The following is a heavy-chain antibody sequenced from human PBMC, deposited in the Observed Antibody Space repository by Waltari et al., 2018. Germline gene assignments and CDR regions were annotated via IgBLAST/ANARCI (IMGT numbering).Heavy chain of an antibody. CDR3: AKGRAAAGTPYYFDY. J-gene: IGHJ4*02. CDR1: GFTFSSYA. D-gene: IGHD6-13*01. Sequence: EVQLLESGGGLVQPGGSLRLSCAASGFTFSSYAMSWVRQAPGKGLEWVSAISGSGGSTYDADSVKGRFTISRDNSKNTLYLQMNSLRAEDTAVYYCAKGRAAAGTPYYFDYWGQGTLVTVSS. CDR2: ISGSGGST. V-gene: IGHV3-23*01.